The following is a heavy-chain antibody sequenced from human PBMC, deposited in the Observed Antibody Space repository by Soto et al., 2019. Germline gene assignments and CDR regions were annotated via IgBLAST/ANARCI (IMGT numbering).Heavy chain of an antibody. CDR2: INPNSGGT. V-gene: IGHV1-2*02. J-gene: IGHJ4*01. CDR1: GYTLTGYY. D-gene: IGHD2-2*01. CDR3: ARDYPTDSVVVPTPAD. Sequence: ASVKVSCKAAGYTLTGYYRNWVRQAPGQGLEWMGWINPNSGGTNYAQKFQGRVTMTRDTSISTAYMELSRLRSDDTAVYYCARDYPTDSVVVPTPADCGHGALV.